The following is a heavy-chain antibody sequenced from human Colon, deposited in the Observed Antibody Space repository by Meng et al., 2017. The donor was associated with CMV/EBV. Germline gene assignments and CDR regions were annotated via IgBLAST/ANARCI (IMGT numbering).Heavy chain of an antibody. CDR1: GFYFNNYF. V-gene: IGHV3-23*01. D-gene: IGHD3-9*01. J-gene: IGHJ2*01. CDR2: IGGSGDKT. Sequence: AASGFYFNNYFMGWLRQAPGKGLDWVSAIGGSGDKTYYADSVKGRFTISRDNSENTLYLQIHSLRAEDTARYYCAKGLFDTYWYFDLWGRGTLVTVSS. CDR3: AKGLFDTYWYFDL.